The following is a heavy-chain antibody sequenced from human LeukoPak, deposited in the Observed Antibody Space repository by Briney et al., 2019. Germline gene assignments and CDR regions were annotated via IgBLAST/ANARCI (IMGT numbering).Heavy chain of an antibody. CDR3: ARDSSRSGFDY. V-gene: IGHV4-59*12. CDR2: IYYSGST. J-gene: IGHJ4*02. D-gene: IGHD6-13*01. CDR1: GGSMSSYY. Sequence: SETLSLTCTVSGGSMSSYYWSWIRQSPGKGLEWIGYIYYSGSTYYNPSLKSRVTISVDTSKNQFSLKLSSVTAADTAVYYCARDSSRSGFDYWGQGTLVTVSS.